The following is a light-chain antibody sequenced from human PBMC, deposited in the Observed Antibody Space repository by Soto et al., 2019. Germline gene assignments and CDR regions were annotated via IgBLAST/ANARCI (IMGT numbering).Light chain of an antibody. CDR1: QSVSSTY. V-gene: IGKV3-20*01. J-gene: IGKJ1*01. CDR2: GAS. Sequence: EIVLTQSPGTLSLSQGEGATLSCRASQSVSSTYFAWYQRKPGQAPRLLIYGASTRATGIPDRFSGSGSGTDFTLTISRLEPEDFAVYYCQQYGSSPWTFGQGTNVETK. CDR3: QQYGSSPWT.